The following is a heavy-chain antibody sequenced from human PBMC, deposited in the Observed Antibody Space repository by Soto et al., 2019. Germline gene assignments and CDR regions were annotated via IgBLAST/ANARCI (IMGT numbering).Heavy chain of an antibody. CDR3: AKDMVEVPGPSDF. Sequence: GGSLRLACAASGFTFSGNAMTWVRQAPGKGLEWVSSISGRGGSTYYADSVKGRFTISRDNSKNTLYLQMNSLRAEDTAIYFCAKDMVEVPGPSDFWGLGTRVTVSS. V-gene: IGHV3-23*01. CDR2: ISGRGGST. J-gene: IGHJ4*02. D-gene: IGHD2-15*01. CDR1: GFTFSGNA.